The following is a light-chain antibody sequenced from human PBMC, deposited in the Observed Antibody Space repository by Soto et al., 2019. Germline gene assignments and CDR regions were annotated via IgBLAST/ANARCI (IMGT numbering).Light chain of an antibody. CDR1: QNLLYISNNKNY. CDR2: WAS. CDR3: QQYYSTPPT. J-gene: IGKJ4*02. V-gene: IGKV4-1*01. Sequence: DIVMTQSPDSLAVSLGERATINCKSSQNLLYISNNKNYLAWYQQKAGQPPKLLIYWASTRESGVPDRITGSGSGTYFTLTISSLQAEDVAVYYCQQYYSTPPTFGGGTKVEIK.